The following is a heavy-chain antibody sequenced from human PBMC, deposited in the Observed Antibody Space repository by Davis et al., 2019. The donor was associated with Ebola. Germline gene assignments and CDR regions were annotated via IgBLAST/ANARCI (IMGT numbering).Heavy chain of an antibody. V-gene: IGHV3-33*06. CDR3: AKGTNYGSGSYLEYFQH. CDR2: IWYDGSNK. J-gene: IGHJ1*01. CDR1: GFTFSSYG. D-gene: IGHD3-10*01. Sequence: PGGSLRLSCAASGFTFSSYGMHWVRQAPGKGLEWVAVIWYDGSNKYYADSVKGRFTISRDNSKNTLYLQMNSLRAEDTAVYYCAKGTNYGSGSYLEYFQHWGQGTLVTVSS.